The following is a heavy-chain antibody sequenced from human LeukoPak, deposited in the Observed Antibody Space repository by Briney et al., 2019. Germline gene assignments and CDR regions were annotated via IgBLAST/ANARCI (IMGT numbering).Heavy chain of an antibody. CDR3: ARHIVVVTARPAYYFDY. J-gene: IGHJ4*02. V-gene: IGHV4-39*01. D-gene: IGHD2-21*02. CDR2: IYYSGST. CDR1: GDSISSSSYY. Sequence: KASETLSLTCTVSGDSISSSSYYWGWIRQPPGKGLEWIGSIYYSGSTYYNPSLKSRVTISVDTSKNQFSLKLSSVTAADTAVYYCARHIVVVTARPAYYFDYWGQGTLVTVSS.